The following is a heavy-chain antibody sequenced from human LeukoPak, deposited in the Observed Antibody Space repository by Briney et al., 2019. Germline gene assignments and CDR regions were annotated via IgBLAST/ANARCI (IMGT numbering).Heavy chain of an antibody. CDR1: GFTFSNAW. J-gene: IGHJ4*02. V-gene: IGHV3-15*01. D-gene: IGHD6-19*01. Sequence: GGSLRLSCAASGFTFSNAWMSWVRQAPGKGLGWVGRIKSKTDGGTTDYAAPVKGRFTISRDDSKNTLYLQMNSLKTEDTAVYYCTTDTPHPYIAVAASRFDYWGQGTLVTVSS. CDR3: TTDTPHPYIAVAASRFDY. CDR2: IKSKTDGGTT.